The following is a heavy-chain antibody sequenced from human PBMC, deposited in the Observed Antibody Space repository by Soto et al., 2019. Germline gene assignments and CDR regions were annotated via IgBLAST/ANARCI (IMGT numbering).Heavy chain of an antibody. CDR2: ISYDGSNK. D-gene: IGHD5-12*01. CDR3: AKTHGYSGYDSDY. V-gene: IGHV3-30*18. Sequence: GGSLRLSCAASGFTFSSYGMHWVRQAPGKGLEWVAVISYDGSNKYYADSVKGRFTISRDNSKNTLYLQMNSLRAEDTAVYYCAKTHGYSGYDSDYWGQGTLVTVSS. J-gene: IGHJ4*02. CDR1: GFTFSSYG.